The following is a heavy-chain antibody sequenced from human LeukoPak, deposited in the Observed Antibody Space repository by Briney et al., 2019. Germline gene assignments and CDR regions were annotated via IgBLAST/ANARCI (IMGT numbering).Heavy chain of an antibody. J-gene: IGHJ3*02. CDR2: ISAYNGHT. CDR1: GYIFTNYG. D-gene: IGHD3-16*02. Sequence: ASVKVSCKASGYIFTNYGIAWVRQAPGQGLEWMGWISAYNGHTNYAQKLQGRVTMTTDTSTSTAYMELRSLRSDDTAVYYCARGGLELSRDAFDIWGQGTMVTVSS. V-gene: IGHV1-18*01. CDR3: ARGGLELSRDAFDI.